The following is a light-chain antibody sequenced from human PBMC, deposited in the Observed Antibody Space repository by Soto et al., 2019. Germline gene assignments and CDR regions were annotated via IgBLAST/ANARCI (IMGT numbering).Light chain of an antibody. J-gene: IGKJ4*01. V-gene: IGKV3-11*01. CDR2: DAS. CDR3: QQYTSSPLT. CDR1: QSVSNY. Sequence: EIFLTQSPATLSLSPGERATLSFRTSQSVSNYLAWYQQKPFQAPRLLMYDASNSATGIPDRFSGSGSGTDFTLTISRLEPEHFAVYYCQQYTSSPLTFAGRTKV.